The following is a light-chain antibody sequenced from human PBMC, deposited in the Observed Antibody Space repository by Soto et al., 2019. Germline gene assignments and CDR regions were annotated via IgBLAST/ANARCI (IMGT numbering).Light chain of an antibody. J-gene: IGKJ2*01. CDR3: QHRGNWPRT. CDR1: QSVTTY. CDR2: DAS. Sequence: EIVLTQSPATLSWSPEERTTLSCKASQSVTTYLSWYQQKPGQAPRLLIYDASNRATDIPARLSGSGSKTDFTLTITSLEPEDFAVYYCQHRGNWPRTFGQGTKLEIK. V-gene: IGKV3-11*01.